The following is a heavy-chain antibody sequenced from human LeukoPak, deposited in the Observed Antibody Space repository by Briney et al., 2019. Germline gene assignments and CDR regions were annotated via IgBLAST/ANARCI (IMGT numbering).Heavy chain of an antibody. CDR2: ISPDGREK. Sequence: PGGSLRLSCSASGFTFSSFWMTWVRQAPGKGLECLANISPDGREKYYVDSVKGRFTISRDNTKNSLYLQMNGLRGEDTAVYYCASVGSDYDYVWGSQTGYWGQGTLVTVSS. D-gene: IGHD3-16*01. V-gene: IGHV3-7*01. CDR3: ASVGSDYDYVWGSQTGY. J-gene: IGHJ1*01. CDR1: GFTFSSFW.